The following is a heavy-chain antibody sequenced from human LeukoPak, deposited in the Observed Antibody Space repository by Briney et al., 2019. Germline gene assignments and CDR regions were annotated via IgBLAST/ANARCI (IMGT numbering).Heavy chain of an antibody. D-gene: IGHD3-16*01. J-gene: IGHJ4*01. CDR1: GFTVSGNY. CDR2: IKEDGSEK. V-gene: IGHV3-7*01. Sequence: GGSLRLSCAVSGFTVSGNYMSWVRQAPGKGLECVANIKEDGSEKYYVDSVKGRFTISRDNAKNSLYLQMNSLRAEDTAVYYCARQGDDYWGHGTLVTVSS. CDR3: ARQGDDY.